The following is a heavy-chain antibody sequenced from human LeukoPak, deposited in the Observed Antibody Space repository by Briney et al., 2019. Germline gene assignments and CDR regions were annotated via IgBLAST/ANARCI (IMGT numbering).Heavy chain of an antibody. CDR3: ARVGSSNADYYDSSGSGGGFDY. J-gene: IGHJ4*02. Sequence: SETLSLTCTVSGGSISSYYCSWIRQPPGKGLEWIGYIYYSGSTNYNPSLKSRATISVDTSKNQFSLKLSSVTAADTAVYYCARVGSSNADYYDSSGSGGGFDYWGQGTLVTVSS. D-gene: IGHD3-22*01. CDR2: IYYSGST. CDR1: GGSISSYY. V-gene: IGHV4-59*01.